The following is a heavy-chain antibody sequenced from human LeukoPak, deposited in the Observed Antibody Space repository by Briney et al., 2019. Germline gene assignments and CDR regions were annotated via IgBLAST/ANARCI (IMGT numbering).Heavy chain of an antibody. CDR2: IYPGDSDT. CDR1: GYSFTTYW. CDR3: ARRGLTTISTNYYYGMDV. Sequence: GESLKISCKGSGYSFTTYWIGWVRQMSGKGLEWMGIIYPGDSDTRYSPSFQGQVTISADKSISTAYLQWSSLKASDSAMYYCARRGLTTISTNYYYGMDVWGQGTTVTVSS. J-gene: IGHJ6*02. D-gene: IGHD4/OR15-4a*01. V-gene: IGHV5-51*01.